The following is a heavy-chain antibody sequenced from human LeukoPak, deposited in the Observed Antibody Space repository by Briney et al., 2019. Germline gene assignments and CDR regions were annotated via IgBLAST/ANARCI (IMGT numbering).Heavy chain of an antibody. Sequence: GGSLRLSCEASGFTFSQYWMHWVRQAPGKGLVWVSRIDPDGSSTNYADSVKGRFTISRDNAKNTLYLQLNSLRAEDTAVYYCAREDYSNXXPYFDYWGQGTLVTVSS. J-gene: IGHJ4*02. CDR3: AREDYSNXXPYFDY. CDR2: IDPDGSST. D-gene: IGHD4-11*01. V-gene: IGHV3-74*01. CDR1: GFTFSQYW.